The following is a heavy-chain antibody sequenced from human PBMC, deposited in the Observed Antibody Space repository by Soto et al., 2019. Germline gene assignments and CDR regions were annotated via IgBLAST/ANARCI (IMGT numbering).Heavy chain of an antibody. V-gene: IGHV3-43*01. CDR2: ISWDGGST. Sequence: PVGSLRLSCAASGFTFDDYTMHWVRQAPGKGLEWVSLISWDGGSTYYADSVKGRFTISRDNSKNSLYLQMNSLRTEDTALYYCAKEYYYYGMDVWGQGTTVTVSS. J-gene: IGHJ6*02. CDR1: GFTFDDYT. CDR3: AKEYYYYGMDV.